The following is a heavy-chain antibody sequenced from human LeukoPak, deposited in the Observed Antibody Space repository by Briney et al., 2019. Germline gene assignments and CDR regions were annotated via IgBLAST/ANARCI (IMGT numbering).Heavy chain of an antibody. CDR2: INPSGGST. CDR1: GYTFTSYY. CDR3: ARDPQDIVVVPAYWFDP. D-gene: IGHD2-2*01. J-gene: IGHJ5*02. Sequence: ASVTVSCKASGYTFTSYYMHWVRQAPGQGLEWMGIINPSGGSTSYAQKFQGRVTMTRDMSTSTVYMELSSLRSEDTAVYYCARDPQDIVVVPAYWFDPWGQGTLVTVSS. V-gene: IGHV1-46*01.